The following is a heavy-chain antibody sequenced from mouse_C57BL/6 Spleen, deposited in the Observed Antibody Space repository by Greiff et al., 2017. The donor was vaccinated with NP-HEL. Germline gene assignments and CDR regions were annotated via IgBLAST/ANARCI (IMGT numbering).Heavy chain of an antibody. Sequence: QVQLQQPGAELVMPGASVKLSCKASGYTFTSYWMHWVKPRPGQGLEWIGEIDPSDSYTTYNQNFKVNSTLTVDKSSSTAYMQLSSLTSEDSAVYDCARGPSYYGSSYWYFDVWGTGTTVTVSS. J-gene: IGHJ1*03. V-gene: IGHV1-69*01. CDR3: ARGPSYYGSSYWYFDV. CDR2: IDPSDSYT. CDR1: GYTFTSYW. D-gene: IGHD1-1*01.